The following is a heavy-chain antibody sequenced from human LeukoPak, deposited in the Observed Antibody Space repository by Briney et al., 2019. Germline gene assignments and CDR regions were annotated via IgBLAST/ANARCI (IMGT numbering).Heavy chain of an antibody. CDR3: ARAQTHDILTGYDAFAI. CDR2: IWYDGSNK. Sequence: PGGSLRLSCAASGFTFSSYGMHWVRQAPGKGLEWVAVIWYDGSNKYYADAVKGRLTISRDNSKNTLYLHMNSMRAEDTAVYYCARAQTHDILTGYDAFAIWGQGTMVTVSS. V-gene: IGHV3-33*01. CDR1: GFTFSSYG. D-gene: IGHD3-9*01. J-gene: IGHJ3*02.